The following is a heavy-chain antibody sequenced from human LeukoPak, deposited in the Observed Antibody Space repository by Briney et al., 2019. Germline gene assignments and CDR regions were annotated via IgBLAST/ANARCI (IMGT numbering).Heavy chain of an antibody. Sequence: GASVKVSCKASGYTFTSYDINWVRQATGQGLEWMGWMNPNSGNTGYAQKFQGRVTMTRNTSISTAYMELSSLRSEDTAVYYCARTAYYYDSSGYYPPFDYWGQGTLVTVSS. CDR1: GYTFTSYD. D-gene: IGHD3-22*01. CDR3: ARTAYYYDSSGYYPPFDY. CDR2: MNPNSGNT. V-gene: IGHV1-8*01. J-gene: IGHJ4*02.